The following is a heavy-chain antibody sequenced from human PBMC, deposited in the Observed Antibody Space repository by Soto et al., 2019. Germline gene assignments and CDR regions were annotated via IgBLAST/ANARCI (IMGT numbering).Heavy chain of an antibody. J-gene: IGHJ4*02. CDR2: IINILDVT. CDR1: GGTFSTYT. Sequence: QVQLVQSGAEVKKPGSSVKVSCKASGGTFSTYTINWVRQAPGQGLEWMGRIINILDVTNNAQRFQGRVTITADKSTSTVYMELTSLTSQDTAVYYCARDSGTVGYDDSWGQGTLVTVSS. D-gene: IGHD3-10*01. CDR3: ARDSGTVGYDDS. V-gene: IGHV1-69*08.